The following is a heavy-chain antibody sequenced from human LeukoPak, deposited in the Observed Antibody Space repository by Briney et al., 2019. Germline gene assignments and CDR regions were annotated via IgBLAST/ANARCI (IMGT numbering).Heavy chain of an antibody. V-gene: IGHV1-2*02. CDR3: ARDDRKLWLNPGY. CDR1: GYTFTGYY. D-gene: IGHD3-10*01. J-gene: IGHJ4*02. CDR2: INPNSGGT. Sequence: ASVKVSCKASGYTFTGYYMHWVRQAPGQGLEWMGWINPNSGGTNYAQKFQGRVTMTRDTSISTAYMELSRLRSDDTAVYYCARDDRKLWLNPGYWGQGTLVTVSS.